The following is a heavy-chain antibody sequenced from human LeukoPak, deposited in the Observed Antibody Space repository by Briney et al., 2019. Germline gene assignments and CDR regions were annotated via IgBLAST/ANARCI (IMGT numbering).Heavy chain of an antibody. CDR1: GGSFSGYY. V-gene: IGHV4-34*01. D-gene: IGHD2-15*01. CDR3: ARDLGYSIPFDY. Sequence: SETLSLTCAVYGGSFSGYYWSWLRQPPGKGLEWIGEINHSGSTNYNPSLKSRVTISVDTSKNQFSLKLRSVTAADTAVYYCARDLGYSIPFDYWGQGTLVTVSS. J-gene: IGHJ4*02. CDR2: INHSGST.